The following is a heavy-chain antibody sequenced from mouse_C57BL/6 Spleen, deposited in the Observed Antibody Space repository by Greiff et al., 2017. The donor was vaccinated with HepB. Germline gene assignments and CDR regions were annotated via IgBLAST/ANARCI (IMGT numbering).Heavy chain of an antibody. D-gene: IGHD2-3*01. Sequence: EVQLVESGGDLVKPGGSLKLSCAASGFTFSSYGMSWVRQTPDKRLEWVATISSGGSYTYYPDSVKGRFTISSDNAKNTLYLQMSSLKSEDTAMYYCARQGGYYVWFAYWGQGTLVTVSA. V-gene: IGHV5-6*01. J-gene: IGHJ3*01. CDR2: ISSGGSYT. CDR3: ARQGGYYVWFAY. CDR1: GFTFSSYG.